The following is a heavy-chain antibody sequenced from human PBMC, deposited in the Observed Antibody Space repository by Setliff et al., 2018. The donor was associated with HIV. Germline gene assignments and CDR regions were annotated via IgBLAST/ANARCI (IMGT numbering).Heavy chain of an antibody. J-gene: IGHJ4*02. V-gene: IGHV4-4*09. CDR1: GDTDFY. Sequence: PSETLSLTCTVSGDTDFYWNWIRQPPGKGLEWIGYIHASGKTNYNPSLKSRATISLDTSKMQFSLHLTSVTAADTAVYYCATLDPSGGNFLAYWGQGTLVTVSS. CDR2: IHASGKT. CDR3: ATLDPSGGNFLAY. D-gene: IGHD2-21*02.